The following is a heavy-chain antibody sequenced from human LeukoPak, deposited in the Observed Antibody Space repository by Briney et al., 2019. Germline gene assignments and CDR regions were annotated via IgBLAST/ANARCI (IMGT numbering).Heavy chain of an antibody. CDR1: GFTFGSYS. CDR2: ISSSSSYI. Sequence: GGSLRLSCAASGFTFGSYSMNWVRQAPGKGLEWVSSISSSSSYIYYADSVKGRFTISRDNAKNSLYLQMNSLRAEDTAVYYCAREEVRGSYFDWGQGTLVTVSS. CDR3: AREEVRGSYFD. V-gene: IGHV3-21*01. D-gene: IGHD1-26*01. J-gene: IGHJ4*02.